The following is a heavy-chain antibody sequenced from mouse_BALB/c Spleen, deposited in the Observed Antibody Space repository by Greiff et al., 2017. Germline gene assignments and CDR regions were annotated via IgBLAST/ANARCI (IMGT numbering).Heavy chain of an antibody. D-gene: IGHD2-1*01. CDR1: GYTFTSYW. CDR2: INPSNGRT. Sequence: QVHVKQPGAELVKPGASVKLSCKASGYTFTSYWMHWVKQRPGQGLEWIGEINPSNGRTNYNEKFKSKATLTVDKSSSTAYMQLSSLTSEDSAVYYCARRGYYGNYEAMDYWGQGTSVTVSS. V-gene: IGHV1S81*02. J-gene: IGHJ4*01. CDR3: ARRGYYGNYEAMDY.